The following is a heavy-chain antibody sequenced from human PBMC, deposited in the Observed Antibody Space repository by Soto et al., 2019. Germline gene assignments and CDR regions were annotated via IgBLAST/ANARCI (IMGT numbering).Heavy chain of an antibody. CDR1: GVSITSSY. Sequence: NPSETLSLTCTVSGVSITSSYWSWIRQSSGKGLEWIGYVYYSGSTNYNPSLKSRATISIDTSKNQFSLKLRSVTAADTAVYYCARGYYDSRGQSNTFDIWGQGTMVTVSS. CDR3: ARGYYDSRGQSNTFDI. D-gene: IGHD3-22*01. V-gene: IGHV4-59*01. CDR2: VYYSGST. J-gene: IGHJ3*02.